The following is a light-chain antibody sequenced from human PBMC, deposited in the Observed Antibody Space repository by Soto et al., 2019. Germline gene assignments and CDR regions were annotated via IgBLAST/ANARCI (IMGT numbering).Light chain of an antibody. CDR1: QSALYTSNNKNY. V-gene: IGKV2-30*01. J-gene: IGKJ5*01. CDR3: MQGTHWPIT. Sequence: TKSPESMAVSLGEWATFHCKTSQSALYTSNNKNYLAWFQQRPGRSPRRLIYKVSNRDSGVPARFSGSGSGTDVALTISRVEAEDGGVDYGMQGTHWPITVGQGTRLEIK. CDR2: KVS.